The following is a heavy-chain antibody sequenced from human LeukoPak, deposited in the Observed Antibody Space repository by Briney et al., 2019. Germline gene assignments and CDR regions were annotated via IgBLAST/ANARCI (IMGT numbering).Heavy chain of an antibody. J-gene: IGHJ4*02. V-gene: IGHV3-15*04. CDR3: TTHRGYSGPDISDY. CDR2: IAKKTDGGTT. D-gene: IGHD5-12*01. Sequence: GSLRLSCAASGFIFSNAWMSWVRQAPGKGLEWVGRIAKKTDGGTTDYAAPVKGRFTISRDDSKNTLYLQMNSLKTEDTAVYYCTTHRGYSGPDISDYWGQGTLVTVSS. CDR1: GFIFSNAW.